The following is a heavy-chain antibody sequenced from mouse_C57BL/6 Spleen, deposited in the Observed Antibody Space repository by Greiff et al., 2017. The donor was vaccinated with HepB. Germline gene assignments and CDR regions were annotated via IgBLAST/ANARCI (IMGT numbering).Heavy chain of an antibody. CDR3: ARSGFITTVVATEYFDV. V-gene: IGHV1-81*01. CDR1: GYTFTSYG. Sequence: QVQLQQSGAELARPGASVKLSCKASGYTFTSYGISWVKQRTGQGLEWIGEIYPRSGNTYYNEKFKGKATLTADKSSSTAYMELRSLTSEDSAVYFCARSGFITTVVATEYFDVWGTGTTVTVSS. D-gene: IGHD1-1*01. J-gene: IGHJ1*03. CDR2: IYPRSGNT.